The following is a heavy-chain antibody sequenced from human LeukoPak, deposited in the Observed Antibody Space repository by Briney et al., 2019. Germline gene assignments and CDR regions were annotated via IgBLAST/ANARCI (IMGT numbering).Heavy chain of an antibody. CDR2: MNPNSGNT. D-gene: IGHD3-10*01. J-gene: IGHJ5*02. V-gene: IGHV1-8*01. CDR1: GYTFTSYD. CDR3: AKGNLVLLWFGELWRNWFDP. Sequence: ASVKVSCKASGYTFTSYDINWVRQATGQGLEWMGWMNPNSGNTGYAQKFQGRVTMTRNTSISTAYMEPSSLRSEDTAVYYCAKGNLVLLWFGELWRNWFDPWGQGTLVTVSS.